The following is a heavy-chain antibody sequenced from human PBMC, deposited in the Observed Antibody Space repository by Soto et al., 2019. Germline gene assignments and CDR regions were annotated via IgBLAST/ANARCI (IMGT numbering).Heavy chain of an antibody. CDR1: GFSLSTSGVG. V-gene: IGHV2-5*02. J-gene: IGHJ6*02. CDR3: AHSIEATTRAYYYYGMDV. Sequence: SGPTLVNPTQTLTLTCTFSGFSLSTSGVGAGWIRQPPGKALEWLALIYWDDDKRYSPSLKSRLTITKDTSKNQVVLTMTNMDPVDTATYYCAHSIEATTRAYYYYGMDVWGQGTTVTVSS. CDR2: IYWDDDK. D-gene: IGHD5-12*01.